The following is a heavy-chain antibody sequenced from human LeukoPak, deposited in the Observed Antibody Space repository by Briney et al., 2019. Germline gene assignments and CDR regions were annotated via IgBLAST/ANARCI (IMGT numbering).Heavy chain of an antibody. CDR2: IIPIFGTA. J-gene: IGHJ6*03. V-gene: IGHV1-69*13. CDR1: GGTFSSYA. Sequence: SVKVSCKASGGTFSSYAISWVRQAPGQGLEWMGGIIPIFGTANYAQKFQGRVTITADESTSTAYMELSSLRSEDTAVYYCASYNCGGDCYGYYYYYYMDVWGKGTTVTISS. D-gene: IGHD2-21*02. CDR3: ASYNCGGDCYGYYYYYYMDV.